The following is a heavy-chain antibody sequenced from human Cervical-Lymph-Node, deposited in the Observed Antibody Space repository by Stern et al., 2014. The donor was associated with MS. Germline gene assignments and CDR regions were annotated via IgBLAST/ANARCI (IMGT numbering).Heavy chain of an antibody. V-gene: IGHV5-51*03. J-gene: IGHJ4*02. CDR1: GYRFTNNW. Sequence: EVQLVQSGAEVKKPGESLRISCEVSGYRFTNNWIGWVRQMPGKGLEWMGIIYPGDSEPRYSPSFQAQATILADKSNTTAYLQWSSLKASDTAIYYCARRGDGYMGIDYWGQGTLVTVSS. D-gene: IGHD5-24*01. CDR3: ARRGDGYMGIDY. CDR2: IYPGDSEP.